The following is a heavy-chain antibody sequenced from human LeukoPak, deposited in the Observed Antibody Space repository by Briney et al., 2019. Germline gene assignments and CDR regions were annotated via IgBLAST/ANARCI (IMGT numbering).Heavy chain of an antibody. CDR2: IYHSGST. CDR3: ARVNYYDSSGYYYGTAYYYGMDV. V-gene: IGHV4-61*08. D-gene: IGHD3-22*01. Sequence: SETLSLTCTVSGGSISSGGYYWSWIRQPPGKGLEWIGYIYHSGSTNYNPSLKSRVTISVDTSKNQFSLKLSSVTAADTAVYYCARVNYYDSSGYYYGTAYYYGMDVWGQGTTVTVSS. J-gene: IGHJ6*02. CDR1: GGSISSGGYY.